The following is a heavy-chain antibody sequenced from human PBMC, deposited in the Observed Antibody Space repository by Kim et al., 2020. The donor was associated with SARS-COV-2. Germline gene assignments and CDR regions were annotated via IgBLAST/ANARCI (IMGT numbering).Heavy chain of an antibody. V-gene: IGHV4-34*01. CDR3: ARRLSNTTGSGGHYCDL. J-gene: IGHJ4*02. Sequence: SETLSLTCAVYGGSFSGFYWSWIRQPPGRGLEWIGEINHSGRTNYNPSLKSRVTISVDTSKNQFSLKLTSVTAADTAIYYCARRLSNTTGSGGHYCDLWGQGNRGTVAS. CDR1: GGSFSGFY. CDR2: INHSGRT. D-gene: IGHD3-10*01.